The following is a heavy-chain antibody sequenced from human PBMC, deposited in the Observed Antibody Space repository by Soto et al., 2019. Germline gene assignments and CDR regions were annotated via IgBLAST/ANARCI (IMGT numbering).Heavy chain of an antibody. CDR1: GESITSSNW. V-gene: IGHV4-4*02. CDR2: IYHSGST. J-gene: IGHJ4*02. D-gene: IGHD5-12*01. Sequence: PSETLSLTCAVSGESITSSNWWSWVRQSPGKGLQWIGEIYHSGSTNYNPSLKSRATMSVDKSKNHFSLSLSSVTAADTAVYYCARGYSGYADWGQGTRVTVSS. CDR3: ARGYSGYAD.